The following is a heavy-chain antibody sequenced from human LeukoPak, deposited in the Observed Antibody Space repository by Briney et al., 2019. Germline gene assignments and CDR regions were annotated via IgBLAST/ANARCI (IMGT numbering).Heavy chain of an antibody. V-gene: IGHV3-23*01. CDR3: AKSSYYDASGYYREYYFDS. J-gene: IGHJ4*02. Sequence: PGGSLRLSCVPSGLSFSNYAMSWVRQAPGKGLEWVSSISGSGGSTHYVDSVKGRFTISRDKTKNTLYLQMNSLRAEDTAVYYCAKSSYYDASGYYREYYFDSWAREPWSPSPQ. CDR1: GLSFSNYA. CDR2: ISGSGGST. D-gene: IGHD3-22*01.